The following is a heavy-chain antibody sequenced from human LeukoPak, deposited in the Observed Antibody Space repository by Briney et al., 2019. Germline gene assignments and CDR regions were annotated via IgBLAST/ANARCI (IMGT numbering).Heavy chain of an antibody. Sequence: ASVKVSCKASGGTFSSYAISWVRQAPGQGLEWMGRIIPILGIANYAQKFQGRVTMTRDTSTSTVYMELSSLRSEDTAVYYCARYCSSASCYDYWGQGTLVAVSS. CDR3: ARYCSSASCYDY. J-gene: IGHJ4*02. D-gene: IGHD2-2*01. V-gene: IGHV1-69*04. CDR1: GGTFSSYA. CDR2: IIPILGIA.